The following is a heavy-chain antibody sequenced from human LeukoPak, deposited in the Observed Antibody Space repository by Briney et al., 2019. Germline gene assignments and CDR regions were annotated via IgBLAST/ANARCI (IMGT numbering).Heavy chain of an antibody. J-gene: IGHJ6*03. V-gene: IGHV4-61*09. CDR1: DDPINSGVYY. Sequence: SETLSLTCTVSDDPINSGVYYWNWIRQPAGKGLEWIGHIYTSGTTTNSNPSLKSRVAISLDTSKNHFSLNLSSVTAADTAVYYCARAKKRSGRSRNFYLDVWGKGTTVTVSS. CDR3: ARAKKRSGRSRNFYLDV. CDR2: IYTSGTTT. D-gene: IGHD1-26*01.